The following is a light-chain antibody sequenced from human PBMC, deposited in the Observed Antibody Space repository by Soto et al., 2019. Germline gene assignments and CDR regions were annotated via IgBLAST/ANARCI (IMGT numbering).Light chain of an antibody. CDR2: DVS. CDR1: SSDVGTYEY. Sequence: QSALTQPASVSGSPGQSITISCTGTSSDVGTYEYVSWYQHHPGKAPKLMIYDVSNRPSGVSDRFSGSKSGNTASLTISGLQAEDEADYYYSSYASNGDVLFGGGTKVTVL. CDR3: SSYASNGDVL. V-gene: IGLV2-14*03. J-gene: IGLJ2*01.